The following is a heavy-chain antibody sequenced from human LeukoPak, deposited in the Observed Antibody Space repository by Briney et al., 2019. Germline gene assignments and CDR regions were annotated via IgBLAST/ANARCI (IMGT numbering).Heavy chain of an antibody. D-gene: IGHD3-22*01. V-gene: IGHV3-30*02. CDR2: IRYDGSNK. Sequence: GGSLRLSCAASGFTFSSYGMHWVRQAPGKGLEWVAFIRYDGSNKYYADSVKGRFTISRDNSKNTLYLQMNSLRAEDTAVYYCARDPSITMIEEGSFDYWGQGTLVTVSS. CDR3: ARDPSITMIEEGSFDY. CDR1: GFTFSSYG. J-gene: IGHJ4*02.